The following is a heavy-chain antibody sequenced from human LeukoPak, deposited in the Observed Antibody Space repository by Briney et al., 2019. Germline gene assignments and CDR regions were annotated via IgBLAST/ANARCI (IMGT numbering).Heavy chain of an antibody. V-gene: IGHV4-39*01. CDR3: ARHLYAIASRLDY. CDR2: IYYTGST. Sequence: SETLSLTCTVSGGSINSTIYYWGWIRQPPGKGLEWIGNIYYTGSTYCNPSLKGRVTISVDTSKNQFSLKLSSVTAADTAVYYCARHLYAIASRLDYRGQGSLVTVSS. J-gene: IGHJ4*02. D-gene: IGHD6-6*01. CDR1: GGSINSTIYY.